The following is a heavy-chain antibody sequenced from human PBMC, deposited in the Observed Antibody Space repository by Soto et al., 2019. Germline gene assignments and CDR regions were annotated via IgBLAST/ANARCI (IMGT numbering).Heavy chain of an antibody. CDR2: ISWDGGST. CDR3: AKDKLRYFDWGYGMDV. CDR1: GFIFDDYT. Sequence: EVQLVESGGVVVQPGGSLRLSCAASGFIFDDYTMHWVRQAPGKGLEWVSLISWDGGSTYYADSVKGRFTISRDNRKNSLYLQMNSLRTEDTALYYCAKDKLRYFDWGYGMDVWGQGTTVTVSS. J-gene: IGHJ6*02. D-gene: IGHD3-9*01. V-gene: IGHV3-43*01.